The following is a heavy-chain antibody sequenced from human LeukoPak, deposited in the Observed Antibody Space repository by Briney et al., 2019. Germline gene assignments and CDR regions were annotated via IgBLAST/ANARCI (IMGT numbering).Heavy chain of an antibody. V-gene: IGHV1-69*04. J-gene: IGHJ4*02. CDR1: GGTFGSYA. CDR2: IIPILGIA. D-gene: IGHD2-2*01. Sequence: ASVKVSCKASGGTFGSYAISWVRQAPGQGLEWMGRIIPILGIANYAQKFQGRVTITADKSTSTAYMELSSLRSEDTAVYYCARELNCSSTSCRDLYYFDYWGQGTLVTVSS. CDR3: ARELNCSSTSCRDLYYFDY.